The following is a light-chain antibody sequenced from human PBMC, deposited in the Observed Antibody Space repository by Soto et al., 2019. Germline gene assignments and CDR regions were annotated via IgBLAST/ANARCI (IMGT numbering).Light chain of an antibody. V-gene: IGKV1-27*01. CDR3: QKYNSAPYT. CDR1: QDINNY. CDR2: ATS. J-gene: IGKJ2*01. Sequence: DIQMTQSPASLSASAGDRVTITCRASQDINNYLAWYQQKPGKVPQVLIYATSTVQAGVPSRFSGRVSGTEFTLTISILQPEDVVTYCCQKYNSAPYTFGQGTKLEIK.